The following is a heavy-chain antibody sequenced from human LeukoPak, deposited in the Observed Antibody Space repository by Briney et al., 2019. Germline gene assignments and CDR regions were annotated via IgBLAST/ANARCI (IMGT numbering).Heavy chain of an antibody. D-gene: IGHD6-19*01. CDR2: IYYSGTT. CDR1: GASISTIISY. V-gene: IGHV4-39*07. CDR3: ARDQGAVAGIDP. J-gene: IGHJ5*02. Sequence: SETLSLTCTVSGASISTIISYWGWIRQTPGKGLEWIGSIYYSGTTYYNPSLESRVTISIDTSKNQFSVKLTSVTAADTAVYYYARDQGAVAGIDPWGQGTLVTVSS.